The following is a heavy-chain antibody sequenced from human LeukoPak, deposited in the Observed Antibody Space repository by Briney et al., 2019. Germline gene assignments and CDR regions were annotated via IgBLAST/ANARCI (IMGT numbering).Heavy chain of an antibody. D-gene: IGHD6-19*01. V-gene: IGHV4-4*07. CDR1: GGSISSYY. CDR3: ARLFSSGWYGAFDY. CDR2: IYTSGST. J-gene: IGHJ4*02. Sequence: SETLSLTCTVSGGSISSYYWSWVRQPAGKGLEWIGRIYTSGSTNYNPSLKSRVTMSVDTSKNQFSLKLSSVTAADTAVYYCARLFSSGWYGAFDYWGQGTLVTVSS.